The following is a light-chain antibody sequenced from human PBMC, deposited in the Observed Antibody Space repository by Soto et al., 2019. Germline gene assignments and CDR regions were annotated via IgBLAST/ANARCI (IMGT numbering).Light chain of an antibody. J-gene: IGKJ1*01. Sequence: DIQMTQSPSTLSGSVGDRVTITCRASQSISSWVAWYQQKPGKGPKLLIYKASHLESGVPSRFSGSGSGTEFTLTISSLQPDDFATYYCQEYNSYSPTWTFGQGTKVDIK. CDR2: KAS. CDR1: QSISSW. V-gene: IGKV1-5*03. CDR3: QEYNSYSPTWT.